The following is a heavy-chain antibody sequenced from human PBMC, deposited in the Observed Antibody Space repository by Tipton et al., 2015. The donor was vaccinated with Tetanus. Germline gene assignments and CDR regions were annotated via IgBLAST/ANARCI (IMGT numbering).Heavy chain of an antibody. CDR2: INHSGST. CDR1: GGSFSGYY. CDR3: ARGSSLMVMATKFPFDY. J-gene: IGHJ4*02. V-gene: IGHV4-34*01. D-gene: IGHD5-24*01. Sequence: TLSLTCAVYGGSFSGYYWSWIRQPPGKGLEWIGEINHSGSTNYNPSLKSRVTISVDTSKNQFSLKLSSVTAADTAVYYCARGSSLMVMATKFPFDYWGQGTLVTVSS.